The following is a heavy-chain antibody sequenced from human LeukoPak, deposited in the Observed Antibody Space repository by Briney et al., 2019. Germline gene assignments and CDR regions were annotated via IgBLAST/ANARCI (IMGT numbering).Heavy chain of an antibody. J-gene: IGHJ4*02. CDR2: IGPNNGGT. CDR3: SRGSSLTGNRVPSDY. V-gene: IGHV1-2*02. Sequence: ASVKVSCKASGYTFTGYYIHWVRQAPGQGLERMGWIGPNNGGTKYAQNFRGRVTMTRDTSITTAYMEMSTLRSDDTAMYYCSRGSSLTGNRVPSDYWGQGTLVTVSS. CDR1: GYTFTGYY. D-gene: IGHD3-9*01.